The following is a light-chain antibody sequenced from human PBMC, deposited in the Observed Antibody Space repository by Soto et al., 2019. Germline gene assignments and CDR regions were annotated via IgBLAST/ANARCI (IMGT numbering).Light chain of an antibody. V-gene: IGKV3-20*01. Sequence: EIVLTQSPGTLSLSPGERATLSCRASQSVSSSYLAWYQQKPGQAPRLLINGASSRATGIPDRFSGSGSGTDFTLTISRLEPEDFAEYYCQQYGTSPPSTFGQGTRLEIK. CDR1: QSVSSSY. CDR2: GAS. J-gene: IGKJ5*01. CDR3: QQYGTSPPST.